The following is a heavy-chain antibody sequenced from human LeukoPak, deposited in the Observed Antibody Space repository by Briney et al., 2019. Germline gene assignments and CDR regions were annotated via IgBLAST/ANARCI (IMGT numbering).Heavy chain of an antibody. CDR3: AREASIVGATTAYYYYMDV. CDR1: GYTLTSYY. V-gene: IGHV1-46*01. CDR2: INPSGGST. J-gene: IGHJ6*03. Sequence: ASVKVSCKASGYTLTSYYMHWVRPAPGQGLEWMGIINPSGGSTSYAQKFQGRVTMTGDTSTSTVYMELSSLRSEDTAVYYCAREASIVGATTAYYYYMDVWGKGTTVTISS. D-gene: IGHD1-26*01.